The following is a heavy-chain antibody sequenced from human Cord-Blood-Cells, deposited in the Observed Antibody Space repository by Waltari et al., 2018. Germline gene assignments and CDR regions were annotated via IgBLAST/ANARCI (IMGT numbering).Heavy chain of an antibody. Sequence: EVQLVESGGGLVKPGGSLRLSCAASGFPFSSYSMTWVRQAPGKGLEWVSSISSSSSYIYYADSVKGRFTISRDNAKNSLYLQMNSLRAEDTAVYYCAREPDYGDYFDYWGQGTLVTVSS. J-gene: IGHJ4*02. V-gene: IGHV3-21*01. CDR2: ISSSSSYI. CDR1: GFPFSSYS. CDR3: AREPDYGDYFDY. D-gene: IGHD4-17*01.